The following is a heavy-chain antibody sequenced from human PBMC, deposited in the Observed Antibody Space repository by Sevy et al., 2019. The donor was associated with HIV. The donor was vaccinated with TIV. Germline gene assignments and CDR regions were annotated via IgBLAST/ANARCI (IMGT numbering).Heavy chain of an antibody. CDR1: GFTFSSYS. Sequence: GGSLRLSCAASGFTFSSYSMNWVRQAPGKGLEWVSSISSSSSYIYYADSVKGRFTISRDNAKNSLYLQMNSLRAEDTAVYYCARAYYYDSRGDDAFDIWGQGTMVTVSS. CDR2: ISSSSSYI. V-gene: IGHV3-21*01. CDR3: ARAYYYDSRGDDAFDI. D-gene: IGHD3-22*01. J-gene: IGHJ3*02.